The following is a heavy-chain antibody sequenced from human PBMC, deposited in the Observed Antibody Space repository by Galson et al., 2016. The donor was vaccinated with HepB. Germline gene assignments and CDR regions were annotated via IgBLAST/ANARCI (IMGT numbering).Heavy chain of an antibody. V-gene: IGHV5-51*01. CDR1: GYSFSTYW. Sequence: QSGAEVKKPGESLKISCKGSGYSFSTYWIGWVRQMPGKGLEWMGVVYPGDSDTRYSPSFVGQVTISADKSINTAYLQWSTLKPSDTAMDYCSRGGDLTNVPHSDGGGPGGAFDIWGQGTMVTVSS. CDR2: VYPGDSDT. J-gene: IGHJ3*02. D-gene: IGHD2-21*01. CDR3: SRGGDLTNVPHSDGGGPGGAFDI.